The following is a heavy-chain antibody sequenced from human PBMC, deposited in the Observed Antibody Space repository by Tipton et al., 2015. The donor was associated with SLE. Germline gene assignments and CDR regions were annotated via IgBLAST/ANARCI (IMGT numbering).Heavy chain of an antibody. J-gene: IGHJ6*02. V-gene: IGHV4-34*01. CDR1: GGSFSGYY. CDR3: ARSNYYGLGNLRGGYYYYGMDV. CDR2: INHSGST. D-gene: IGHD3-10*01. Sequence: AGLVKPSETLSLTCAVYGGSFSGYYWSWIRQPPGKGLEWIGEINHSGSTNYNPSLKSRVTISGDMSKNQFSMKLSSVTAADTAVYYCARSNYYGLGNLRGGYYYYGMDVWGQGTTVTVSS.